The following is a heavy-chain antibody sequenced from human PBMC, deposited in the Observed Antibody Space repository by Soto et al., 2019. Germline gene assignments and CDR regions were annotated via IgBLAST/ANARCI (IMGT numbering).Heavy chain of an antibody. Sequence: GGSLRLSCAASGFTFSDYGMHWVRQAAGKGPEWVALISHDGSNKYYVDSVKGRFTISRDNSKNTVYLQMNSLRTEDTAVYYCAGSGYYANLDYWGQGTLVTVSS. CDR2: ISHDGSNK. CDR1: GFTFSDYG. V-gene: IGHV3-30*03. D-gene: IGHD5-12*01. CDR3: AGSGYYANLDY. J-gene: IGHJ4*02.